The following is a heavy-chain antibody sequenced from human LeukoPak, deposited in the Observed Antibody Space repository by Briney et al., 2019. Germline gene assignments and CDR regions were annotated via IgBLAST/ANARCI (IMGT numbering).Heavy chain of an antibody. CDR3: ARDWWEDSSGYYYAYDY. CDR2: ISSSSSYI. CDR1: GFTFSSYW. D-gene: IGHD3-22*01. Sequence: GGSLRLSCAASGFTFSSYWMHWVRQAPGKGLEWVSSISSSSSYIYYADSVKGRFTISRDNAKNSLYLQMNSLRAEDTAVYYCARDWWEDSSGYYYAYDYWGQGTLVTVSS. V-gene: IGHV3-21*01. J-gene: IGHJ4*02.